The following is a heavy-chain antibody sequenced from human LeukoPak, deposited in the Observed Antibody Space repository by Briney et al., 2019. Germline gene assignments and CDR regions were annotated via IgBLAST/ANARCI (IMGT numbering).Heavy chain of an antibody. CDR2: IIPIFGTA. CDR3: ARDFYDSSGYYPSYYYYGMDV. D-gene: IGHD3-22*01. V-gene: IGHV1-69*13. CDR1: GGTFSSYA. J-gene: IGHJ6*02. Sequence: SVNVSCTASGGTFSSYAISWVRQAPGQGLEWMGGIIPIFGTANYAQKFQGRVTITADESTSTAYMELSSLRSEDTAVYYCARDFYDSSGYYPSYYYYGMDVWGQGTTVTVSS.